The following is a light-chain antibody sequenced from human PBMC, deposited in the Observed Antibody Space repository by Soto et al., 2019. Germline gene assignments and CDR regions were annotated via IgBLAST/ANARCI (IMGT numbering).Light chain of an antibody. CDR3: QQYNNYSYT. CDR1: QSISNW. V-gene: IGKV1-5*03. CDR2: KAS. Sequence: DIPMTQSPSTLSASVGTRATITCRASQSISNWLAWYQQKPGKAPKLLIYKASNLESGVPSRFSGSGSGTEFSLTISSLQPDDFATYYCQQYNNYSYTFGQGTKLEIK. J-gene: IGKJ2*01.